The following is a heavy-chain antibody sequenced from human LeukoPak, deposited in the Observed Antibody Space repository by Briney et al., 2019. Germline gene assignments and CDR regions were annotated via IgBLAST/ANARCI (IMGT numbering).Heavy chain of an antibody. Sequence: AGRSLRLSCAASGFTFSSYSMNWVRQAPGKGLEWVSSISSSSSYIYYADSVKGRFTISRDNAKKSLYLQMNSLRAEDTAVYYCARVEIYYYDGSGPQVYWGQGTLVTVSS. CDR3: ARVEIYYYDGSGPQVY. J-gene: IGHJ4*02. CDR2: ISSSSSYI. D-gene: IGHD3-22*01. CDR1: GFTFSSYS. V-gene: IGHV3-21*01.